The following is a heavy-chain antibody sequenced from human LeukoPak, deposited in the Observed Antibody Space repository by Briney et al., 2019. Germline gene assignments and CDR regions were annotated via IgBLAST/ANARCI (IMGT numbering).Heavy chain of an antibody. J-gene: IGHJ3*02. V-gene: IGHV3-7*01. Sequence: GGSLRLSCVASGFTFSDYGMHWVRQSPGKGLEWVANIKQDGSERDYVDSVKGRFTIFRDNAKNSLYLQMNSLRAEDTAVYYCARDLDWDCSGGSCYFTGAFDIWGQGTMVTVSS. D-gene: IGHD2-15*01. CDR3: ARDLDWDCSGGSCYFTGAFDI. CDR1: GFTFSDYG. CDR2: IKQDGSER.